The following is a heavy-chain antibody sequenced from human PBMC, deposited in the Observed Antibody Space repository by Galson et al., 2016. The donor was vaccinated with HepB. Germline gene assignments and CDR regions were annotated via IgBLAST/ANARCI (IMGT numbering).Heavy chain of an antibody. CDR2: MNPNSGNT. CDR3: ARVEPFSKNWFDP. D-gene: IGHD1-1*01. Sequence: SVKVSCKASGYTFASYDINWVRQATGQGLEWMGWMNPNSGNTGYAQKFQGRITMTRNTSISTAYLELTSLRSDDTAVYYCARVEPFSKNWFDPWGQGTLVTVSS. J-gene: IGHJ5*02. CDR1: GYTFASYD. V-gene: IGHV1-8*01.